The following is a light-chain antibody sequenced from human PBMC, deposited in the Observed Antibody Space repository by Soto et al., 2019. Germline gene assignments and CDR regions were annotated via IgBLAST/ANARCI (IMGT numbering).Light chain of an antibody. CDR3: VLYMGIGIWL. CDR2: STC. CDR1: SGSVSTSHY. V-gene: IGLV8-61*01. Sequence: QTVVTQEPSFSVSHGGTVTLTCGLSSGSVSTSHYPSWCRQTPGQTPRSLIYSTCLRSSGIPDRFSGSILGNKAALTITGAQAYYDSDYYCVLYMGIGIWLFGGGTKRTVL. J-gene: IGLJ3*02.